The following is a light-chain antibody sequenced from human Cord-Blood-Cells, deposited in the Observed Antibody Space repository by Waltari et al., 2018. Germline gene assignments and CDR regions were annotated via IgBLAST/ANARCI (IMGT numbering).Light chain of an antibody. J-gene: IGKJ2*01. Sequence: DIQMTQSPSSMSASVGGRVTSTCRASQSMSSYLNWYQQKPGKDPKLLIYAASSLQSGITSRFSGSRAGTDFTRTISSLQPEYCSTDYCQQRYSTPRVTFGQWPKREIK. CDR1: QSMSSY. V-gene: IGKV1-39*01. CDR3: QQRYSTPRVT. CDR2: AAS.